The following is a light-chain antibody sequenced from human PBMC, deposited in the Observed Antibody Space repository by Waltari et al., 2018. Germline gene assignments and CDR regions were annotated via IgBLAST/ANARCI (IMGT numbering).Light chain of an antibody. V-gene: IGLV3-21*02. CDR1: NIGRNP. J-gene: IGLJ3*02. CDR3: QVWDSSSDHWV. Sequence: YVLTHPPSVTVAPGQTARTTCGGNNIGRNPVPWCQQKPGQAPVLVVYDVSGRPSGIPERFSGSNSGNTATLTISRVEAGDEADYYCQVWDSSSDHWVFGGGTRLTVL. CDR2: DVS.